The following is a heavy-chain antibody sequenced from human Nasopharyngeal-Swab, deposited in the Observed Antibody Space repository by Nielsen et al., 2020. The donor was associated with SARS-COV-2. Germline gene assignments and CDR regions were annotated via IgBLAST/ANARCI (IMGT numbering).Heavy chain of an antibody. CDR3: AKGNSGSYSYFDY. CDR2: ISGSGGST. Sequence: GGSLRLSCAASGFTFSSYSMNWVRQAPGKGLEWASAISGSGGSTYYADSVKGRFTISRDNSKNTLYLQMNSLRAEDTAVYYCAKGNSGSYSYFDYWGQGTLVTVSS. CDR1: GFTFSSYS. V-gene: IGHV3-23*01. J-gene: IGHJ4*02. D-gene: IGHD1-26*01.